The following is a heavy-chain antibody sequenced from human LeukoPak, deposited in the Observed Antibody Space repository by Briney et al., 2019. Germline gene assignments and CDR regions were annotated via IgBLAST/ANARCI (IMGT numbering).Heavy chain of an antibody. CDR1: GGSFSGYY. J-gene: IGHJ4*02. V-gene: IGHV4-34*01. Sequence: SETLSLTCAVYGGSFSGYYWSWIRQPPGKGLEWIGEINHSGSTNYNPSLKSRVTISVDTSKNQFSLKLSSVTAAGTAVYYCARGRVEVGATYYFDYWGQGTLVTVSS. CDR2: INHSGST. CDR3: ARGRVEVGATYYFDY. D-gene: IGHD1-26*01.